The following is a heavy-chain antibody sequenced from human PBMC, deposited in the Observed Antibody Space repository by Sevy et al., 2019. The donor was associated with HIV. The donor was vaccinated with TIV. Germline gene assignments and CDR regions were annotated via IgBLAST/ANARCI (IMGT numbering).Heavy chain of an antibody. J-gene: IGHJ6*02. CDR3: ATYSSDIYFHGLDV. CDR1: GYTFTSYG. D-gene: IGHD6-25*01. CDR2: ISAYNGQT. Sequence: ASVKVSCKASGYTFTSYGISWVRQAPGQGIEWIGWISAYNGQTDYAQKLQGRVTMTTDTSTTTAYMELTSLRSDDTAVYYCATYSSDIYFHGLDVWGQGTSVTVSS. V-gene: IGHV1-18*01.